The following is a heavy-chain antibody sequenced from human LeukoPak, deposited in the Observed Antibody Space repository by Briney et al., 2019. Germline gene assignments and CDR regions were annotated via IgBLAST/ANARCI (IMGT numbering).Heavy chain of an antibody. CDR2: IRSKANSYAT. V-gene: IGHV3-73*01. CDR3: ISPASNYDILTGSVYYYYGMDV. Sequence: PGGSLRLSCAASGFTFSGSAMLWVRQASGKGLEWVGRIRSKANSYATAYAASVEGRFTISRDDSKNTAYLQMNSLKTEDTVVYYCISPASNYDILTGSVYYYYGMDVWGQGTTVTVSS. CDR1: GFTFSGSA. J-gene: IGHJ6*02. D-gene: IGHD3-9*01.